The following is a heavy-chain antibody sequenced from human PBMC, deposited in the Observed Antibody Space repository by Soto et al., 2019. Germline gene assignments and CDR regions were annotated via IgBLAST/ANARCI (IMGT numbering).Heavy chain of an antibody. D-gene: IGHD3-3*01. CDR2: ISRSGGST. V-gene: IGHV3-23*01. CDR1: GFTFSSYA. J-gene: IGHJ5*02. Sequence: EVQLLESGGGLVQPGGSLRLSCAASGFTFSSYAMSWVRQAPGKGLEWVSAISRSGGSTYYADSVKGRFTISRDNSKNTLYLQMNSLRAEDTAVYYCAKDDSYYDFWSGYRRHNWFDPWGQGTLVTVSS. CDR3: AKDDSYYDFWSGYRRHNWFDP.